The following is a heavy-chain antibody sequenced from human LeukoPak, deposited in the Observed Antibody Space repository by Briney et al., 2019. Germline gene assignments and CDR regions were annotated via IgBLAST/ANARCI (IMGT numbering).Heavy chain of an antibody. D-gene: IGHD5-12*01. J-gene: IGHJ4*01. V-gene: IGHV3-48*01. CDR1: GFNFIDYS. Sequence: GGSLRLSCAASGFNFIDYSMNWVRQAPGKGLEWISYIGISSGNTKYADSVKGRLTISRDNARNSLYLQMNSLRVENTAVYYCARDHRYAFDNWGHGTLVTVSS. CDR2: IGISSGNT. CDR3: ARDHRYAFDN.